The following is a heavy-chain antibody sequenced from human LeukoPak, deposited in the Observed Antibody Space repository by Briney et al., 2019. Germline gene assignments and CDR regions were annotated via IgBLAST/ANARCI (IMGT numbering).Heavy chain of an antibody. CDR1: GFTFDDYG. D-gene: IGHD2-15*01. CDR3: ARRGCWYSRANWFDP. V-gene: IGHV3-20*04. Sequence: PGGSLRLSCAASGFTFDDYGMSWVRQAPGKGLEWGSGINWNGGSTGYADSVKGRFTISRDNAKNSLYLQMNSLRAEDTALYYCARRGCWYSRANWFDPWGQGTLVTVSS. CDR2: INWNGGST. J-gene: IGHJ5*02.